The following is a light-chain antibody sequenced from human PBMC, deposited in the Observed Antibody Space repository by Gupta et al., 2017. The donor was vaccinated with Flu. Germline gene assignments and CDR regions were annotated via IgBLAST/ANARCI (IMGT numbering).Light chain of an antibody. V-gene: IGKV1-39*01. CDR3: LQADSAPRT. CDR2: GAS. Sequence: PSSLSAPVGDRVSITCLVSQRVSSYLNWYQQKGGTSPKLLINGASYVESGVPSRFSGSGSGTDFTLTINRLQPEDFATYYCLQADSAPRTFGPGTKVEI. J-gene: IGKJ1*01. CDR1: QRVSSY.